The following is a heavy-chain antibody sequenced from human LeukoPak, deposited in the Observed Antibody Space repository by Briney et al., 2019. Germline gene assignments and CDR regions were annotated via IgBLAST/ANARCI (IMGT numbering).Heavy chain of an antibody. CDR1: GGSISSYY. CDR2: IHYTGST. D-gene: IGHD2-8*01. V-gene: IGHV4-59*08. Sequence: PSETLSLTCTVSGGSISSYYWSWIRQPPGQGLEWIGWIHYTGSTDYNPSFKSRVTISVDTSKNQFSLRLRSVTAADTAVYFCAKWASDNRAFDLWGQGTLVTVSS. CDR3: AKWASDNRAFDL. J-gene: IGHJ4*02.